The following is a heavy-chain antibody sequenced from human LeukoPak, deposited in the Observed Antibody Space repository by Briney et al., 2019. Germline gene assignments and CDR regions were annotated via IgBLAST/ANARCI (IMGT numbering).Heavy chain of an antibody. J-gene: IGHJ5*02. CDR2: IIPIFGTA. Sequence: SVKVSCKASGGTFSSYAVSWVRQAPGQGLEWMGGIIPIFGTANYAQKFQGRVTITADESTSTAYMELSSLRSEDTAVYYCARHPEHYSSSWYFRIGPNWFDPWGQGTLVTVSS. CDR1: GGTFSSYA. CDR3: ARHPEHYSSSWYFRIGPNWFDP. D-gene: IGHD6-13*01. V-gene: IGHV1-69*13.